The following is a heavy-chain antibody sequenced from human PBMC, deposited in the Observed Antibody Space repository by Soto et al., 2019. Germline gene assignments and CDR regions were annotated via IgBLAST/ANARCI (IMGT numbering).Heavy chain of an antibody. V-gene: IGHV4-4*09. CDR2: IYSSGST. Sequence: SETLSLTCTVSDGSVSSYYWSWIRQPPGKGLEWIGYIYSSGSTNYNPSLKSRVTISVDTSKNQFSLNLSSVTAADTAVYYCARNYNYSYMDVWGKGTTVTVSS. J-gene: IGHJ6*03. CDR1: DGSVSSYY. CDR3: ARNYNYSYMDV.